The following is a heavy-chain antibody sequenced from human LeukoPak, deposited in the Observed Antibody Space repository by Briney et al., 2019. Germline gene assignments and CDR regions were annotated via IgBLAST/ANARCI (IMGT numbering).Heavy chain of an antibody. CDR1: GYTFTSYG. J-gene: IGHJ3*02. CDR2: MNPNSGNT. Sequence: GASVKVSCKASGYTFTSYGISWVRQAPGQGLEWMGWMNPNSGNTGYAQKFQGRVTMTTDTSTSTAYMELRSLRSDDTAVYYCAREAQYYDFWEDAFDIWGQGTMVTVSS. V-gene: IGHV1-18*01. CDR3: AREAQYYDFWEDAFDI. D-gene: IGHD3-3*01.